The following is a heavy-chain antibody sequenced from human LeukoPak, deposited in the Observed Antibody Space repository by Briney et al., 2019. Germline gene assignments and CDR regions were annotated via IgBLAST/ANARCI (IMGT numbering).Heavy chain of an antibody. V-gene: IGHV4-61*02. J-gene: IGHJ4*02. Sequence: PSQTLSLTCTVSGGSISSGSYYWSWIRQPAGKGLEWIGRIYTSGSTNYNPSLKSRVTISVDTSKNQFSLKLSSVTAADTAVYYCARDQGGTDYWGQGTLVTVSS. D-gene: IGHD1-1*01. CDR3: ARDQGGTDY. CDR1: GGSISSGSYY. CDR2: IYTSGST.